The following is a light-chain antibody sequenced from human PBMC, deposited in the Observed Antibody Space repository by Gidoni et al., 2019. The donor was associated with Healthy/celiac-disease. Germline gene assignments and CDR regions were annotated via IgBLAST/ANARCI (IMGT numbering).Light chain of an antibody. CDR1: QGISTY. V-gene: IGKV1-16*02. J-gene: IGKJ3*01. CDR3: QQYNSYPFT. Sequence: DIQMTQSPSSLSASVGDRVTSTWRASQGISTYLAWFQQKPGIAPTSLIYAASSLQSGVPSKFSGSGSGTAFTLTISSLQPEDFATYYCQQYNSYPFTFGPGTKVDIK. CDR2: AAS.